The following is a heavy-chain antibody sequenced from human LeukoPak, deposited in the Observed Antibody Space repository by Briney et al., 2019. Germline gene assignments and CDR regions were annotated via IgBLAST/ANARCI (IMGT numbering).Heavy chain of an antibody. V-gene: IGHV4-59*12. CDR1: GGSISSYY. D-gene: IGHD1-26*01. CDR2: IYHSGST. CDR3: ARARSGKWGFDY. J-gene: IGHJ4*02. Sequence: PSETLSLTCTVSGGSISSYYWSWIRQPPGKGLEWIGYIYHSGSTKYNPSLKSRVTISVDTSKNQFSLKLSSVTAADTAVYYCARARSGKWGFDYWGQGTLVTVSS.